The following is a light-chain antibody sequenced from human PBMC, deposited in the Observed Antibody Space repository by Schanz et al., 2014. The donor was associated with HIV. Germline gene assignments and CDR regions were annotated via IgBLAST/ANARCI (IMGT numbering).Light chain of an antibody. CDR2: AGN. J-gene: IGLJ3*02. CDR1: SSNIGINT. CDR3: QSYDSGLRGWV. Sequence: QSVLTQPPSASGTPGQRVTISCSGSSSNIGINTVNWYQPLPGTAPKLLIYAGNQRASGVPDRLSGSGSGTSASLVISGLQSQDEADYYCQSYDSGLRGWVFGGGTKLTVL. V-gene: IGLV1-44*01.